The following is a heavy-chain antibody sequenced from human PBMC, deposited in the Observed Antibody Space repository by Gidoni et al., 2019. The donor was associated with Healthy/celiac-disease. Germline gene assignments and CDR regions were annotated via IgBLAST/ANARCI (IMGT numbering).Heavy chain of an antibody. Sequence: QVQLVESGGGVVQPGRSLRLSCAASGFTFSSYGMHWVRQAPGKGLEWVAVIWYDGSNKYYADSVKGRFTISRDNSKNTLYLQMNSLRAEDTAVYYCARVGSGSSLDYWGQGTLVTVSS. CDR3: ARVGSGSSLDY. D-gene: IGHD3-10*01. CDR1: GFTFSSYG. V-gene: IGHV3-33*01. J-gene: IGHJ4*02. CDR2: IWYDGSNK.